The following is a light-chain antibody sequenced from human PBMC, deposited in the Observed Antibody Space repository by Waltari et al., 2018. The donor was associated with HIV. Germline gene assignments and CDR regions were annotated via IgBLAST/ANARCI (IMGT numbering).Light chain of an antibody. V-gene: IGKV3-20*01. J-gene: IGKJ2*01. CDR1: QSVTSTY. CDR3: QQYYSPAFT. CDR2: AAS. Sequence: EIVLTQSPDTLSLSPGEGATLSCRASQSVTSTYLAWYQQKPGQPPRLLIYAASRRATGIPDRFSGSGSGTDFTLSISRLEPEDFAVYYCQQYYSPAFTFGQGTKLEIK.